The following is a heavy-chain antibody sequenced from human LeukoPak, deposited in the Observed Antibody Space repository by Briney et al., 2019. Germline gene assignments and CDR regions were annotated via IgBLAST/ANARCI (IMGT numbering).Heavy chain of an antibody. J-gene: IGHJ4*02. CDR1: GYTFTSYD. Sequence: ASVKVSCKASGYTFTSYDINWVRQATGQGLEWMGWMNPNSGNTGYAQKFQGRVTMTRNTSISTAYMELSSLRSEDTVVYYCVRAKSWNRYYFDYWGQGTLVTVSS. V-gene: IGHV1-8*01. D-gene: IGHD1-1*01. CDR3: VRAKSWNRYYFDY. CDR2: MNPNSGNT.